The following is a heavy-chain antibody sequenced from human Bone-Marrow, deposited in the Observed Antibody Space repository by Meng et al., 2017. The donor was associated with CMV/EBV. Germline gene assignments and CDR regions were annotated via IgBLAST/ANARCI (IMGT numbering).Heavy chain of an antibody. CDR2: IYYSGST. CDR3: ARQGVREIETAMVPYGEFDC. CDR1: GGSISSSNYY. V-gene: IGHV4-39*01. D-gene: IGHD5-18*01. J-gene: IGHJ4*02. Sequence: SETLSLTCPVSGGSISSSNYYWGWIRQPPGKGLEWIGSIYYSGSTYYSPSLKSRVTISVDTSKKQFSRKLSSVTAADTAVYYCARQGVREIETAMVPYGEFDCWGQGTLVTVSS.